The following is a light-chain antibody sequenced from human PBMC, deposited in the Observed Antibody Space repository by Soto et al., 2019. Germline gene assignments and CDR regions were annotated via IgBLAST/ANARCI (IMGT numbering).Light chain of an antibody. CDR2: KAS. J-gene: IGKJ1*01. Sequence: DIQVTQSPSTLSASVGDRVTITCRASQSISSWLAWYQQKPGKAPKLLIYKASTLESGVPSRFSGTISGTEFTLTISSLQPDDFATYFCQQYQSYWTFGQGTKVEI. CDR3: QQYQSYWT. CDR1: QSISSW. V-gene: IGKV1-5*03.